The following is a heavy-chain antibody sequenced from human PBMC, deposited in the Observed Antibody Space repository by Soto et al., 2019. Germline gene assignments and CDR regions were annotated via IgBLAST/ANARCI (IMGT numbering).Heavy chain of an antibody. V-gene: IGHV3-21*01. J-gene: IGHJ4*02. CDR2: ISSSSSYI. Sequence: LSRSCSASGFTFSISSSNWVRQAPGKGLEWVSSISSSSSYIYYADSVKGRFTISRDNAENSLYLQMNSLRAEDTAVYYCARDLQPSVAGGWGQGTLVTVSA. D-gene: IGHD6-19*01. CDR3: ARDLQPSVAGG. CDR1: GFTFSISS.